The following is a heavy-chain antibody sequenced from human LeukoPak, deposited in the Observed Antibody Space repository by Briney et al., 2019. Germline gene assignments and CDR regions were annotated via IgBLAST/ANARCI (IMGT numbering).Heavy chain of an antibody. V-gene: IGHV4-39*07. D-gene: IGHD1-26*01. J-gene: IGHJ4*02. CDR1: GGSISSTSDY. CDR2: IYYSGST. Sequence: PSETLSLTCTVSGGSISSTSDYWGWIRQPPGKRLEWIGSIYYSGSTVYNPSLRSRVTISVDTSKNQFSLNLSSVTAADTAVYYCGREGSGRSLVYWGQGTLVTVSS. CDR3: GREGSGRSLVY.